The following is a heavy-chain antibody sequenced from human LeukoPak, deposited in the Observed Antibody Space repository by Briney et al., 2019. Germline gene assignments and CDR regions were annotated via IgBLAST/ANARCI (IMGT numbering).Heavy chain of an antibody. CDR3: ARGRTGYQLLPTKKDYSYYYVDV. CDR2: INHSGST. J-gene: IGHJ6*03. D-gene: IGHD2-2*01. Sequence: SETLSLTCAVYGGSFSGYYWSWIRQPPGKGLEWIGEINHSGSTNYNPSLKSRVTISVDTSKNQFSLKLRSVTAADRAVYYRARGRTGYQLLPTKKDYSYYYVDVWDKGTTVTVSS. V-gene: IGHV4-34*01. CDR1: GGSFSGYY.